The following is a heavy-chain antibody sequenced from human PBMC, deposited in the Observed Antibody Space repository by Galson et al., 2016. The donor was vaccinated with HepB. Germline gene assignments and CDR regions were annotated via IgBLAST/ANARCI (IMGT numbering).Heavy chain of an antibody. CDR1: GLTFSIHD. Sequence: SLRLSCAASGLTFSIHDMHWVRQAPGKGLEWVSAIETAGDTYYPDSVKGRFTISRENAKNSLYLQMNSLRAGDTAVYYCAKGGPEGTGTLDAWGQGTLVTVSS. CDR2: IETAGDT. CDR3: AKGGPEGTGTLDA. D-gene: IGHD1-1*01. V-gene: IGHV3-13*01. J-gene: IGHJ5*02.